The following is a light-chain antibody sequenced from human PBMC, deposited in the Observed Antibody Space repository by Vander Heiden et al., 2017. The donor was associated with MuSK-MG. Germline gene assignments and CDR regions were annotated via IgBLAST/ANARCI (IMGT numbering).Light chain of an antibody. CDR1: QRVRSSY. Sequence: EMVLTQPPGTLARSPGESATPSCMASQRVRSSYLAWYQQKPGRAPRLLIYGPSSRATGIPDRFSGSGSGTDFTLTISSLEPEDFAVYYCQQYGSSRFGQGTRLEIK. CDR2: GPS. V-gene: IGKV3-20*01. J-gene: IGKJ5*01. CDR3: QQYGSSR.